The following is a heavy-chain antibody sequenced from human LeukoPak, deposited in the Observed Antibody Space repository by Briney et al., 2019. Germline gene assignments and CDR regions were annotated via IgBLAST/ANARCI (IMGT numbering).Heavy chain of an antibody. J-gene: IGHJ6*02. CDR1: GYTFTSYY. Sequence: ASVKVSCKASGYTFTSYYMHWVRQAPGQGLEWMGIINPSGGSTSYAQKFQGRVTMTRDTSTSTVYMGLSSLRSEDTAVYYCAASGPLLLMDVWGQGTTVTVSS. CDR3: AASGPLLLMDV. D-gene: IGHD5-12*01. CDR2: INPSGGST. V-gene: IGHV1-46*01.